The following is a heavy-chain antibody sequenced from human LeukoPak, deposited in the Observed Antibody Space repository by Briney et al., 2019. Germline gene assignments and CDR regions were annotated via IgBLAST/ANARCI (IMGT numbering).Heavy chain of an antibody. D-gene: IGHD3-10*01. Sequence: GGSLRLSCAASGFTFSSYAMHWVRQAPGKGLEWVAVISYDGSNKYYADSVKGRFTISRDNSKNTLYLQMNSLRAEDTAVYYCAREQLWFGFHDAFDVWGQGTMVTVSS. J-gene: IGHJ3*01. CDR3: AREQLWFGFHDAFDV. CDR2: ISYDGSNK. V-gene: IGHV3-30*04. CDR1: GFTFSSYA.